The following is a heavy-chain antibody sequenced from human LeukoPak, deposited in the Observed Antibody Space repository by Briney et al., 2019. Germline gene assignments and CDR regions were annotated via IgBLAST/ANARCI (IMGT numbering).Heavy chain of an antibody. D-gene: IGHD4-23*01. CDR2: IWYDGSSK. J-gene: IGHJ4*02. V-gene: IGHV3-33*06. CDR1: GFTFSSYG. CDR3: AKGGDYGGGTYYFDY. Sequence: GGSLRLSCAASGFTFSSYGMHWVRQAPGKGLEWVAVIWYDGSSKYYADSVKGRFTISRDNSKNTLYLQMNSLRAEDTAVYYCAKGGDYGGGTYYFDYWGQGTLVTVSS.